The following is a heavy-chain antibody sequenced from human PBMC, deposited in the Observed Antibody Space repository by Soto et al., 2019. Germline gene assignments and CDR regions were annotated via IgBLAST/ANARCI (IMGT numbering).Heavy chain of an antibody. D-gene: IGHD5-18*01. CDR2: IIPIFGTA. CDR1: GVTFSSYA. V-gene: IGHV1-69*13. CDR3: ARGKGEYSYGLCFDY. J-gene: IGHJ4*02. Sequence: SVKVSCKASGVTFSSYAISWVRQAPGQGLEWMGGIIPIFGTANYAQKFQGRVTITADESTSTAYMELSSLRSEDTAVYYCARGKGEYSYGLCFDYWGQGTLVTVSS.